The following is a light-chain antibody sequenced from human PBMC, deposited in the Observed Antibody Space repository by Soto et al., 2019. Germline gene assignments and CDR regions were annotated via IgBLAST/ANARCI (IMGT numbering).Light chain of an antibody. CDR1: SGHSNYA. J-gene: IGLJ2*01. CDR2: LNRDGSH. Sequence: QSVLTQSPSASASLGASVKLTCTLSSGHSNYAIAWHQQQPEKGPRYLMKLNRDGSHSKGDGIPNRFSGSSSGAEPSLTISSLMSADEAASCWQTRSTGIVIFRGGTQLTGL. V-gene: IGLV4-69*01. CDR3: QTRSTGIVI.